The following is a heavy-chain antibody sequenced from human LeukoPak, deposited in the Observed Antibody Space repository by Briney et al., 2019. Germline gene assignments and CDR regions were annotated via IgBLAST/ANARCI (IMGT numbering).Heavy chain of an antibody. CDR1: GDSISSYY. V-gene: IGHV4-59*08. J-gene: IGHJ4*02. CDR2: IYYSGST. D-gene: IGHD1-26*01. Sequence: PSETLSLTCTVSGDSISSYYWSWMRQPPGKGLEWIGYIYYSGSTNYNPSLKSRVTISVDTSKNQFSLKLSSVTAADTAVYYCARHGGVGATIAYWGQGTLVTVSS. CDR3: ARHGGVGATIAY.